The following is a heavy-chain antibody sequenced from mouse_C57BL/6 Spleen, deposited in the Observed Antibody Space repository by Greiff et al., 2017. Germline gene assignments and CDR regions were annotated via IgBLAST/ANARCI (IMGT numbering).Heavy chain of an antibody. CDR3: ARWLLPNWYFDV. V-gene: IGHV1-50*01. J-gene: IGHJ1*03. CDR2: IDPSDSYT. CDR1: GYTFTSYW. D-gene: IGHD2-3*01. Sequence: QVQLQQPGAELVKPGASVKLSCKASGYTFTSYWMQWVKQRPGQGLEWIGEIDPSDSYTNYNQKFKGKATLTVDTSPSTAYMQLSSLTSEDSAVYYCARWLLPNWYFDVWGTGTTVTVSS.